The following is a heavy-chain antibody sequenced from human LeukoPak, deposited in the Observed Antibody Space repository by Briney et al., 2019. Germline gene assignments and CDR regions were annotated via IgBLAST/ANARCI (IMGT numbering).Heavy chain of an antibody. Sequence: GASLQISCKSSGYTFTNHWIGWVRPLPGKDLEWMGTIYPGDSDTRYNPSFQGQVTISADKSISTAYLQWSSLRASDSAMYYCARRAYSHEWFDPWGQGTLVTVSS. CDR2: IYPGDSDT. J-gene: IGHJ5*02. CDR1: GYTFTNHW. D-gene: IGHD5-12*01. V-gene: IGHV5-51*01. CDR3: ARRAYSHEWFDP.